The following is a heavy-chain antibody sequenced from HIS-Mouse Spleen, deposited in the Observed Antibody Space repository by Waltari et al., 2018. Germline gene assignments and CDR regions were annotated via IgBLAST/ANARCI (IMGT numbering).Heavy chain of an antibody. CDR2: IWYDGSNK. V-gene: IGHV3-33*06. J-gene: IGHJ4*02. CDR1: GFTFSSYG. CDR3: AKGGGSLWGGNYFDY. D-gene: IGHD3-3*01. Sequence: QVQLVESGGGVVQPGRSLRLSCAASGFTFSSYGMHWVRQAPGKGLEWVAVIWYDGSNKYYADSVKGRFTISRDNSKNTLYLQMNSLRAEDTVVYYCAKGGGSLWGGNYFDYWGQGTLVTVSS.